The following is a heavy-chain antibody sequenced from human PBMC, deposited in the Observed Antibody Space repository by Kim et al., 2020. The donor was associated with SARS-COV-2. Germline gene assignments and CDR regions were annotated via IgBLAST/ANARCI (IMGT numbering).Heavy chain of an antibody. CDR1: GGTFSSYA. CDR3: EVMATPDLLDDY. Sequence: SVKVSCKASGGTFSSYAISWVRQAPGQGLEWMGGIIPIFGTANYAQKFQGRVTITADESTSTAYMELSSLRSEDTAVYYCEVMATPDLLDDYWGQGTLVTVSS. CDR2: IIPIFGTA. J-gene: IGHJ4*02. D-gene: IGHD2-21*01. V-gene: IGHV1-69*13.